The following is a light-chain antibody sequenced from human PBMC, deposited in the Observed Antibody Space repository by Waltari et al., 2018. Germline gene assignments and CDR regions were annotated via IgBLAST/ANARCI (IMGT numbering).Light chain of an antibody. J-gene: IGKJ1*01. CDR3: QQSYSTLWT. Sequence: DIQMTQSTSSLSASVGERVTITCRASQSISSYLNWYQQKPGKAPKLLIYAASSLQSGVPSSFSGSGSGTDFTLTISSLQPEDFATYYCQQSYSTLWTFGQGTKVEIK. V-gene: IGKV1-39*01. CDR2: AAS. CDR1: QSISSY.